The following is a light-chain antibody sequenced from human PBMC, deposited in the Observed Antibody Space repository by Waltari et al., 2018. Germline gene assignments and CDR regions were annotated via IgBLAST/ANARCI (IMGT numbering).Light chain of an antibody. CDR2: DVS. CDR3: SSYITSSTLEL. CDR1: SSDIGGYNY. V-gene: IGLV2-14*03. J-gene: IGLJ2*01. Sequence: QSALTQPASVSGSPGQSITISCTGTSSDIGGYNYVPWYQQHPGKAPKLMIYDVSNRPSGVSNRFSGSKSSNTASLTISGLQAEDEADYYCSSYITSSTLELFGGGTSLTVL.